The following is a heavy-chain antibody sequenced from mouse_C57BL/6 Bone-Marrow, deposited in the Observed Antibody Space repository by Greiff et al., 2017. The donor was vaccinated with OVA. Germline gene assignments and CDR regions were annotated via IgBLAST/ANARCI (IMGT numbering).Heavy chain of an antibody. CDR2: INPYNGGT. CDR1: GYTFTDYY. CDR3: ARTYYYGSSYGFDY. J-gene: IGHJ2*01. D-gene: IGHD1-1*01. V-gene: IGHV1-19*01. Sequence: EVHLVESGPVLVKPGASVKMSCKASGYTFTDYYMNWVKQSHGKSLEWIGVINPYNGGTSYNQKFKGKATLTVDKSSSKAYMELNSLTSEDSAVYYCARTYYYGSSYGFDYWGQGTTLTVSS.